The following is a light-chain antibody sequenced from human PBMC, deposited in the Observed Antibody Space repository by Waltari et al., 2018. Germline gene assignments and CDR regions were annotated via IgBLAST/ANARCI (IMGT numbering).Light chain of an antibody. CDR2: GAS. Sequence: VLTQSPGTLSLSPGERATLSCRASQSLTKRYLAWYQQKPGQAPRLLIYGASSRPAGIPYRFSGSGSGTDFTLTISRLEPEDFAVYYCQQYGSSVLYTFGQGTKLEIK. CDR1: QSLTKRY. J-gene: IGKJ2*01. CDR3: QQYGSSVLYT. V-gene: IGKV3-20*01.